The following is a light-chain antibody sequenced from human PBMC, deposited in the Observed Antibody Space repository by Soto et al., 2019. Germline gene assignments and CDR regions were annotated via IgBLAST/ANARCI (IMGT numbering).Light chain of an antibody. CDR1: QSVSSSY. Sequence: EIVLTQSPGTLSLSPGERATLSCRASQSVSSSYLAWYQQKPGQAPRPLIYGASTRATGIPDRFSGSGSGTDSTPTISRLEPEDFAVYYCQQYCSSPYTFGQGTKLEIK. CDR3: QQYCSSPYT. J-gene: IGKJ2*01. V-gene: IGKV3-20*01. CDR2: GAS.